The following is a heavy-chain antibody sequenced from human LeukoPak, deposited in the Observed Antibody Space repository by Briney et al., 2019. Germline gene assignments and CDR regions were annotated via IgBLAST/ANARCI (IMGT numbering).Heavy chain of an antibody. J-gene: IGHJ6*02. CDR2: IKQDGSEK. Sequence: PGGSLRLSRAASGFTFSTYWMTWVRQAPGKGLEWVANIKQDGSEKYYVDFVKGRFTISRDNAKNSLYLQMNSLRAEDSAVYYCARDSTVTLSYGMDVWGQGTTVTVSS. CDR1: GFTFSTYW. D-gene: IGHD4-17*01. CDR3: ARDSTVTLSYGMDV. V-gene: IGHV3-7*03.